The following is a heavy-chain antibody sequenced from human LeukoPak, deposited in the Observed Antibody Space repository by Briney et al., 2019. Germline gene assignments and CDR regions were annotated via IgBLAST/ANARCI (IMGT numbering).Heavy chain of an antibody. CDR3: ETHSSGWSSHDY. Sequence: GGSLRLSCAASGFTFSTYGMHWVRQAPGKGLEWVAYIPFDGSNEYYADSVKGRFTISRDNSRNTLFLQMNSLRAEDTAVYYCETHSSGWSSHDYWGQGTLVTVSS. CDR1: GFTFSTYG. D-gene: IGHD6-19*01. CDR2: IPFDGSNE. J-gene: IGHJ4*02. V-gene: IGHV3-30*02.